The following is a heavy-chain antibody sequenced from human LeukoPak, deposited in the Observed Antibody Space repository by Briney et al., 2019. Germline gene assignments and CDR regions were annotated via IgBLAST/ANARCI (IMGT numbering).Heavy chain of an antibody. Sequence: GGSLRLSCAASGFTFSSYWMSWVRQAPGKGLEWVANIKQDGSEKYYVDSVKGRFTISRDNAKNSLYLQMNSLRAEDTAVYYCARGCSGGSCWALGWFDPWGQGTLVTVSS. V-gene: IGHV3-7*01. CDR2: IKQDGSEK. CDR3: ARGCSGGSCWALGWFDP. D-gene: IGHD2-15*01. CDR1: GFTFSSYW. J-gene: IGHJ5*02.